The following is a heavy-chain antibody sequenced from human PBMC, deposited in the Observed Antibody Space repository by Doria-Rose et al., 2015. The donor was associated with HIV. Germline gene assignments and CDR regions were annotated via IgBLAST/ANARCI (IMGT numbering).Heavy chain of an antibody. CDR1: GVSLSSPGMG. Sequence: QESGPVLVKPTETLTLTCTVFGVSLSSPGMGVSWIRQPPGKALEWLANIFSDDERSYKTSLKGRLTISRGTSKSQVVLTMTDMDPVDTATYYCARIKSSRWYHKYYFDFWGQGTLVIVSA. CDR3: ARIKSSRWYHKYYFDF. J-gene: IGHJ4*02. V-gene: IGHV2-26*01. D-gene: IGHD6-13*01. CDR2: IFSDDER.